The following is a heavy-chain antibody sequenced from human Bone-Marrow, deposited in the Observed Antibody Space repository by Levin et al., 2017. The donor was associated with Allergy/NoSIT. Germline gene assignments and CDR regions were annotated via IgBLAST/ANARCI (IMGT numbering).Heavy chain of an antibody. V-gene: IGHV3-49*03. CDR2: IRSKAYGGTT. Sequence: SCTASGFTFGDYAMSWFRQAPGKGLEWVGFIRSKAYGGTTEYAASVKGRFTISRDDSKSIAYLQMNSLKTEDTAVYYCTRGGWDYGDYYYYGMDVWGQGTTVTVSS. CDR1: GFTFGDYA. J-gene: IGHJ6*02. D-gene: IGHD4-17*01. CDR3: TRGGWDYGDYYYYGMDV.